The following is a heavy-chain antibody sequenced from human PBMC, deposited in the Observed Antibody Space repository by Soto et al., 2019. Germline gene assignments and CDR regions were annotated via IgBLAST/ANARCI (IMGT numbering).Heavy chain of an antibody. CDR1: GFTFDDYA. D-gene: IGHD3-10*01. V-gene: IGHV3-9*01. CDR2: ISWNSGSI. Sequence: EVQLVESGGGLVQPGRSLRLSCAASGFTFDDYAMHWVRQAPGKGLEWVSGISWNSGSIGYADSVKGRFTISRDNAKNSLYLQMNSLRAEDTALYYCAKANGSGSSDYWGQGTLVTVSS. J-gene: IGHJ4*02. CDR3: AKANGSGSSDY.